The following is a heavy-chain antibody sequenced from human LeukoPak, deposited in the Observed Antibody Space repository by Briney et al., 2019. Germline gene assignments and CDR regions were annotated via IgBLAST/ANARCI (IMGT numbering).Heavy chain of an antibody. CDR2: IHSSGST. D-gene: IGHD2-8*01. J-gene: IGHJ5*01. Sequence: PETLSLTCTVSGGSISNYYWSWIRQPAGKGLEWIGRIHSSGSTNYNPSLKSRVTISVDKSKNQFSLRLSSVIAADTAVYFCARDRCEGYCTSFDSWGQGTLVTVSS. CDR1: GGSISNYY. CDR3: ARDRCEGYCTSFDS. V-gene: IGHV4-4*07.